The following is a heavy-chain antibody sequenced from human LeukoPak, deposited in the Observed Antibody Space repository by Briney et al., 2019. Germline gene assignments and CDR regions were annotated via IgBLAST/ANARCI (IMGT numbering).Heavy chain of an antibody. J-gene: IGHJ4*02. D-gene: IGHD2-15*01. CDR3: ARIHRYCSGGACYVLDN. V-gene: IGHV4-59*02. CDR2: VYYSGST. Sequence: SETLSLTCVVSGGSVSGYYWGWIRKPPGRGLEGIGFVYYSGSTNYNPSFKSRIIISVDTSRNQFSLQLSSVTAADTAVYYCARIHRYCSGGACYVLDNWGQGTLVAVSS. CDR1: GGSVSGYY.